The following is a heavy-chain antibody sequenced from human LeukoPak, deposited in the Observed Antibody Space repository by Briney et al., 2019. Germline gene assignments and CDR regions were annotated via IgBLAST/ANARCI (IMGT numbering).Heavy chain of an antibody. CDR1: GFTFSSYG. D-gene: IGHD1-1*01. J-gene: IGHJ6*02. Sequence: GGSLRLSCAASGFTFSSYGMHWVREAPGKGLEWVAVISYDGSNKYYADSVKGRFTISRDNSKNTLYLQMNSLRAEDTAVYYRAKVSLNWDYYYYGMDVWGQGTTVTVSS. V-gene: IGHV3-30*18. CDR2: ISYDGSNK. CDR3: AKVSLNWDYYYYGMDV.